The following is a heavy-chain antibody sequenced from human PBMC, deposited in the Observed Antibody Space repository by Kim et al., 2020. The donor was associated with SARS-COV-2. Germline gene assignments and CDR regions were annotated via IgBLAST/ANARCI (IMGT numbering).Heavy chain of an antibody. D-gene: IGHD3-9*01. CDR2: ISGSGGST. CDR1: GFTFSSYA. CDR3: AKDDEDYDILTGYYPTNHFDY. Sequence: GGSLRLSCAASGFTFSSYAMSWVRQAPGKGLEWVSAISGSGGSTYYADSVKGRFTISRDNSKNTLYLQMNSLRAEDTAVYYCAKDDEDYDILTGYYPTNHFDYWGQGTLVTVSS. J-gene: IGHJ4*02. V-gene: IGHV3-23*01.